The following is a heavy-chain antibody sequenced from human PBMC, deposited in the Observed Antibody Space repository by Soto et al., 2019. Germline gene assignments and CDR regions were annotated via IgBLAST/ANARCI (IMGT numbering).Heavy chain of an antibody. Sequence: QVQLVQSGAEVKKPGSSVKVSCKTSGGTFGSYAISWVRQAPGQGLEWMGGIIPIFSTPNYAQKFQGRVTITADESTITAYMELSSLRSEDPAVYYCARPIQYYFDTSAQAAWFDPWGQGTLVTVSS. CDR3: ARPIQYYFDTSAQAAWFDP. D-gene: IGHD3-22*01. J-gene: IGHJ5*02. CDR1: GGTFGSYA. V-gene: IGHV1-69*12. CDR2: IIPIFSTP.